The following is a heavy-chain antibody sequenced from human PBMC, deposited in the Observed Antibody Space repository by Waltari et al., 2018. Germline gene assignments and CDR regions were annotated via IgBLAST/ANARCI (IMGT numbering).Heavy chain of an antibody. Sequence: EVQLLESGGGLVQPGGSLRLSCAAPGFTFSNFTISFVRQAHGKGLGWVEALSGSGGNTYYANSVRGQFTISRDNSKNTLYLQMHSLRAEDTAVYYCAKNFWSDSQTVYWGQGTLVTVSS. CDR1: GFTFSNFT. V-gene: IGHV3-23*01. CDR3: AKNFWSDSQTVY. CDR2: LSGSGGNT. D-gene: IGHD3-3*01. J-gene: IGHJ4*02.